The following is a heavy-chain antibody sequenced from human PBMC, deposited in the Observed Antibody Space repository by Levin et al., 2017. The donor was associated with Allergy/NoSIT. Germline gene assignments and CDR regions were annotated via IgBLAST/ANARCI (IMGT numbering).Heavy chain of an antibody. Sequence: ASVKVSCKASGYTFTSYYMHWVRQAPGQGLEWMGIINPSGGSTSYAQKFQGRVTMTRDTSTSTVYMELSSLRSEDTAVYYCARGHSYSYGYLNWFDPWGQGTLVTVSS. CDR2: INPSGGST. D-gene: IGHD5-18*01. V-gene: IGHV1-46*01. CDR3: ARGHSYSYGYLNWFDP. CDR1: GYTFTSYY. J-gene: IGHJ5*02.